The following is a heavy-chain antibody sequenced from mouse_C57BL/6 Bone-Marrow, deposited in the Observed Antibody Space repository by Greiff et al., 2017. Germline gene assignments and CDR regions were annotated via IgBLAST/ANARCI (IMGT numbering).Heavy chain of an antibody. V-gene: IGHV1-50*01. Sequence: QVQLQQPGAELVKPGASVKLSCKASGYTFTSYWMPWVKQRPGQGLEWIGEIDPSDSYTNYNQKFKGKATLTVDTSSSTAYMQLSSLTSEDSAVYYCARTLDAMDYWGQGTSVTVSS. CDR3: ARTLDAMDY. J-gene: IGHJ4*01. CDR1: GYTFTSYW. CDR2: IDPSDSYT.